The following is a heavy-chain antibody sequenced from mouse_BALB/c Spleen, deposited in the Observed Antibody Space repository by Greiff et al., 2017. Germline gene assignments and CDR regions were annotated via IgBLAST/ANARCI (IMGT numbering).Heavy chain of an antibody. CDR3: ASYGNYAMDY. J-gene: IGHJ4*01. CDR2: IDPENGNT. Sequence: EVQRVESGAELVRPGALVKLSCKASGFNIKDYYMHWVKQRPEQGLEWIGWIDPENGNTIYDPKFQGKASITADTSSNTAYLQLSSLTSEDTAVYYCASYGNYAMDYWGQGTSVTVSS. V-gene: IGHV14-1*02. CDR1: GFNIKDYY. D-gene: IGHD2-1*01.